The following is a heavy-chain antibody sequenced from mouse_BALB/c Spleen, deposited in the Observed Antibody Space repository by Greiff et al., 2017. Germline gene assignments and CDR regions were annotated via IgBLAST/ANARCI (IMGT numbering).Heavy chain of an antibody. CDR1: GYTFTSYW. Sequence: VQLQESGAELAKPGASVKMSCKASGYTFTSYWMHWVKQRPGQGLEWIGYINPSTGYTEYNQKFKDKATLTADKSSSTAYMQLSSLTSEDSAVYYCARRSVAHWYFDVWGAGTTVTVSS. CDR3: ARRSVAHWYFDV. J-gene: IGHJ1*01. CDR2: INPSTGYT. V-gene: IGHV1-7*01. D-gene: IGHD1-1*01.